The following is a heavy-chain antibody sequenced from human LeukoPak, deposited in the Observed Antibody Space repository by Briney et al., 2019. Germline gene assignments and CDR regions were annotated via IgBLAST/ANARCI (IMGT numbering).Heavy chain of an antibody. CDR2: IRQDGSEK. D-gene: IGHD6-13*01. Sequence: GGSLRLSCEVSGFTFTDYWMNWVRQAPGKGPEWVASIRQDGSEKTYVDSVKGRFTISKDNTKNSLSLQLNGLRAEDTAVYYCARDGTAAGLYFDLWGQGTLVTVSS. CDR1: GFTFTDYW. CDR3: ARDGTAAGLYFDL. J-gene: IGHJ4*01. V-gene: IGHV3-7*01.